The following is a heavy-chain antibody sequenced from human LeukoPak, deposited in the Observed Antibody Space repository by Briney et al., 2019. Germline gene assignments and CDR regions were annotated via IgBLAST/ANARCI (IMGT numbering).Heavy chain of an antibody. CDR2: ISGSGGST. D-gene: IGHD6-13*01. Sequence: GGSLRLSCAASGFTFSSYAMSWVRQAPGKGLEWVSAISGSGGSTYYADSVKGRFTISRDNSKNTLYLQMNSLRAEDTAVYYCARVPYSSSWFLFDYWGQGTLVTVSS. CDR1: GFTFSSYA. CDR3: ARVPYSSSWFLFDY. V-gene: IGHV3-23*01. J-gene: IGHJ4*02.